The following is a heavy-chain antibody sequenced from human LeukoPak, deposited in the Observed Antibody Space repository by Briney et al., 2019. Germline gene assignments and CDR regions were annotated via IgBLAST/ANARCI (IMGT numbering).Heavy chain of an antibody. V-gene: IGHV3-20*04. D-gene: IGHD2-2*01. CDR2: ITWNGDKT. Sequence: PGGSLRLSCTASGFKFDDYDMSWVRQVPGKGLEWVSGITWNGDKTGYADSVRGRFALSRDNTKKSLYLQMSGLRAEDTALYYCARDPFCSSSTGCYFEDWFDPWGPGTLVTVSS. CDR3: ARDPFCSSSTGCYFEDWFDP. CDR1: GFKFDDYD. J-gene: IGHJ5*02.